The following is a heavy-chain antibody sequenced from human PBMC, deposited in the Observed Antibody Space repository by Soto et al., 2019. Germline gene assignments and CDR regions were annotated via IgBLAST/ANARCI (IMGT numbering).Heavy chain of an antibody. D-gene: IGHD3-3*01. CDR1: GYTFTSYD. CDR2: MNPNSGNT. V-gene: IGHV1-8*01. Sequence: ASVKVSCKASGYTFTSYDINWVRQATGQGLERMGWMNPNSGNTGYAQKFQGRVTMTRNTSISTAYMELSSLRSEDTAVYYCARGNTYYDFWSGPDYYYYYMDVWGKGTTVTVSS. CDR3: ARGNTYYDFWSGPDYYYYYMDV. J-gene: IGHJ6*03.